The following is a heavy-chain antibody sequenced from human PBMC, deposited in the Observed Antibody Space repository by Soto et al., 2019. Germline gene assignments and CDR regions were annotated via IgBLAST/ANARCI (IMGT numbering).Heavy chain of an antibody. CDR2: IIPIFGTA. J-gene: IGHJ4*02. V-gene: IGHV1-69*13. D-gene: IGHD4-17*01. Sequence: SVKVSCKASGGTFSSYAISWVRQAPGQGLEWMGGIIPIFGTANYAQKFQGRVTITADESTSTAYMELSSLRSEDTAVYYCARDGGNGDYATYWGQGTLVTVSS. CDR1: GGTFSSYA. CDR3: ARDGGNGDYATY.